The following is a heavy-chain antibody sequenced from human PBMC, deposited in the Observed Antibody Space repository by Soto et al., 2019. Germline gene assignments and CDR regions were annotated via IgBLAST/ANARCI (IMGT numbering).Heavy chain of an antibody. D-gene: IGHD6-13*01. J-gene: IGHJ4*02. CDR1: GFTFSSYG. CDR3: ANPGHSGDHPGGVLAAACTD. Sequence: QVQLVESGGGVVQPGRSLRLSCAASGFTFSSYGMHWVRQAPGKGLEWVAVISYDGSNKYYADSVKGRFTISRDNSKNTQHLQMNSLRAEDTAVYYCANPGHSGDHPGGVLAAACTDWGQGTLVTVSS. V-gene: IGHV3-30*18. CDR2: ISYDGSNK.